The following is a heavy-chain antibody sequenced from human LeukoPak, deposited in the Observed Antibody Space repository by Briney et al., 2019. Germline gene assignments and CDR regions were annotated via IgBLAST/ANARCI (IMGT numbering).Heavy chain of an antibody. CDR2: INHSGST. D-gene: IGHD5-12*01. Sequence: SETLSFTCAVYGGSFSGYYWSWIRQPPGKGLEWIGEINHSGSTNYNPSLKSRVTISVDTSKNQFSLKLSSVTAADTAVYYCARANSGYPQTIDYWGQGTLVTVSS. J-gene: IGHJ4*02. V-gene: IGHV4-34*01. CDR1: GGSFSGYY. CDR3: ARANSGYPQTIDY.